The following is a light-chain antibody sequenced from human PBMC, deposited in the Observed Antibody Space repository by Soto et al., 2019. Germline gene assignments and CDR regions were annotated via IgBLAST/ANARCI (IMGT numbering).Light chain of an antibody. V-gene: IGKV1-39*01. CDR3: QQSYSTLSWT. CDR2: AAS. Sequence: DHPMNQSPSSLYASVGARVTITCRASQSISSYLNWYQQKQGKAPNLLIYAASSLQSGVPSRFSGSGSGTDFTLTISSLQPEDFATYYCQQSYSTLSWTFGQGTKVEIK. J-gene: IGKJ1*01. CDR1: QSISSY.